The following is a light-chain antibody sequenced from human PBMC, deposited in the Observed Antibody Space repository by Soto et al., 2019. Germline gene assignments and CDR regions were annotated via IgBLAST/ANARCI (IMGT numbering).Light chain of an antibody. J-gene: IGKJ2*01. CDR2: GAS. CDR1: QSVGSN. CDR3: QQYYNWPSFT. V-gene: IGKV3-15*01. Sequence: EIVMTQSPATLSVSPGERATLSCRASQSVGSNSAWYQQKPGQAPRLLIYGASTRATGVPARFSGSGSGTEFTLTISSLQSEDFAVYYCQQYYNWPSFTFGQGTKLEIK.